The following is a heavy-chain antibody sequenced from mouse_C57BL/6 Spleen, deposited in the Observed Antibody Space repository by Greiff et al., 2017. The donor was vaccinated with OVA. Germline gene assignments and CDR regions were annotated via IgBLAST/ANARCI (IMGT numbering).Heavy chain of an antibody. Sequence: EVMLVESGGGLVQPKGSLKLSCAASGFSFNTYAMNWVRQAPGKGLEWVARIRSKSNNYATYYADSVKDRFTISRDDSESMLYLQMNNLKTEDTAMYYCVRGGDYTHYFDYWGQGTTLTVSS. CDR3: VRGGDYTHYFDY. V-gene: IGHV10-1*01. CDR1: GFSFNTYA. J-gene: IGHJ2*01. CDR2: IRSKSNNYAT. D-gene: IGHD2-4*01.